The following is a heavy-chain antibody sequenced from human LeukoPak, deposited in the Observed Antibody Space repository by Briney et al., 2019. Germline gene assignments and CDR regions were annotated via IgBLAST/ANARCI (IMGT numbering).Heavy chain of an antibody. J-gene: IGHJ4*02. CDR3: AKRPGASRPSDY. D-gene: IGHD6-13*01. CDR1: GFTFSSYG. V-gene: IGHV3-30*18. CDR2: ISSDGSNK. Sequence: AGGSLRLSCAASGFTFSSYGMHWVRQAPGKGLEWVAVISSDGSNKYYADSVKGRFTISRDNSKNTLYLQMNSLRVEDTAVYYCAKRPGASRPSDYWGQGTLVTVSS.